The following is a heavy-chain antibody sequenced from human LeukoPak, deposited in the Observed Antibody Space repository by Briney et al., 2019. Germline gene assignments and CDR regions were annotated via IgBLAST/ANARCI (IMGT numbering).Heavy chain of an antibody. CDR3: ARDLRTPYYYYGMDV. CDR1: GGSISSSNW. CDR2: IYHSGST. D-gene: IGHD2-15*01. V-gene: IGHV4-4*02. J-gene: IGHJ6*02. Sequence: KASGTLSLTCSVSGGSISSSNWWSWVRQPPGKGLEWIGEIYHSGSTNYNPSLKSRVTISVDKSKNQFSLKLSSVTAADTAVYYCARDLRTPYYYYGMDVWGQGTTVTVSS.